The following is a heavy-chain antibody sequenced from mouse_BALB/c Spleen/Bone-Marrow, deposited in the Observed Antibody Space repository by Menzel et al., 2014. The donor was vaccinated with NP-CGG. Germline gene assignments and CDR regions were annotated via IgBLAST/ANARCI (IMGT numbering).Heavy chain of an antibody. J-gene: IGHJ4*01. CDR2: VYPGGVYT. V-gene: IGHV1-63*02. D-gene: IGHD2-14*01. CDR3: AREYRTKEYYYAMDY. CDR1: GYTFTNYW. Sequence: QVQLQQSGAELVRPGTSVKISCKASGYTFTNYWLGWVKQRPGHGLEWVGDVYPGGVYTNYNEKLKGKATLTADTSSNTAYMQLSSLTPDDSAVYFCAREYRTKEYYYAMDYWGQGTSVTVSS.